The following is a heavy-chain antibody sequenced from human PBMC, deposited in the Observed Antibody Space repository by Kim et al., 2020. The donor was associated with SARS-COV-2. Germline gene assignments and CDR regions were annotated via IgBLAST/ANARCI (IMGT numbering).Heavy chain of an antibody. Sequence: SETLSLTCTVSGGSISSYYWSWIRQPPGKGLEWIGYIYYSGSTNYNPSLKSRVTISVDTSKNQFSLKLSSVTAADTAVYYCARLGDRIAAALNWGQGTLVTVSS. V-gene: IGHV4-59*08. CDR3: ARLGDRIAAALN. CDR2: IYYSGST. J-gene: IGHJ4*02. CDR1: GGSISSYY. D-gene: IGHD6-13*01.